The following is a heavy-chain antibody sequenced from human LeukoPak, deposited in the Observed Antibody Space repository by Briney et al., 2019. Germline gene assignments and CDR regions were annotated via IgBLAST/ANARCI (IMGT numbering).Heavy chain of an antibody. CDR1: GGSISSGGYS. D-gene: IGHD1/OR15-1a*01. Sequence: PSQTLSLTCTDSGGSISSGGYSWSWIRQHPGKGLEWIGYIYYSGSTYYNPSLKSRVTISVDTSKNQFSLKLSSVTAADTAVYYCARHGITGTELDYWGQGTLVTVSS. CDR3: ARHGITGTELDY. CDR2: IYYSGST. V-gene: IGHV4-31*03. J-gene: IGHJ4*02.